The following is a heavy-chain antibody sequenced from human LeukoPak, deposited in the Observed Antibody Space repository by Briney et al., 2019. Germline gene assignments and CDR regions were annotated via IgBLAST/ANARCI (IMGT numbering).Heavy chain of an antibody. Sequence: SETLSLTCTVSGGSISSSSYYWGWIRQPLGKGLEWIGSIYYSGSTYYNPSLKSRVTISVDTSKNQFSLKLSSVTAADTAVYYCARDRVVPAAMGWFDPWGQGTLVTVSP. CDR1: GGSISSSSYY. D-gene: IGHD2-2*01. CDR2: IYYSGST. CDR3: ARDRVVPAAMGWFDP. J-gene: IGHJ5*02. V-gene: IGHV4-39*07.